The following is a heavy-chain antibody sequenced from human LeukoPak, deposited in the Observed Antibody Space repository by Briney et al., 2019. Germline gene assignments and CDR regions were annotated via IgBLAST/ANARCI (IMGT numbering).Heavy chain of an antibody. Sequence: ASVKVSCKASGYTFTGYYMHWVRQAPGQGLEWMGWINPNSGGTNYAQKFQGRVTMTEDTSTDTAYMELSSLRSEDTAVYYCATDLRRYYGSGSYVDAFDIWGQGTMVTVSS. CDR3: ATDLRRYYGSGSYVDAFDI. CDR1: GYTFTGYY. CDR2: INPNSGGT. D-gene: IGHD3-10*01. V-gene: IGHV1-2*02. J-gene: IGHJ3*02.